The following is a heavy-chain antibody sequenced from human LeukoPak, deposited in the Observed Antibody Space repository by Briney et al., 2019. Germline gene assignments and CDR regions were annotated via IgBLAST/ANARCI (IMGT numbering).Heavy chain of an antibody. CDR3: ARVWYYDNSGYIPRPGAFDI. D-gene: IGHD3-22*01. V-gene: IGHV4-59*01. J-gene: IGHJ3*02. CDR1: GGSISSYY. Sequence: SETLSLTCTVSGGSISSYYWSWIRQPPGKGLEWIGYIYYSGSTNYNPSLKSRVTISVDTSKNQFSLKLSSVTAADTAVYYCARVWYYDNSGYIPRPGAFDIWGQGTMVTVSS. CDR2: IYYSGST.